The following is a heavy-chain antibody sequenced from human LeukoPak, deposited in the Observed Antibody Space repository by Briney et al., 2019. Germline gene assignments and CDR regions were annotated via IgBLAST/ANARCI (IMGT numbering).Heavy chain of an antibody. V-gene: IGHV1-8*01. CDR3: AKSLPGIAAH. CDR1: GDTLTTYD. J-gene: IGHJ4*02. CDR2: MDPNSGNT. D-gene: IGHD6-6*01. Sequence: ASVKVSCKASGDTLTTYDFNWVRQATGQGLKWMGWMDPNSGNTGYAQKFQGRVTMTRNTSISTAYMELSSLTSEDTAVYYCAKSLPGIAAHWGQGTLVSVTS.